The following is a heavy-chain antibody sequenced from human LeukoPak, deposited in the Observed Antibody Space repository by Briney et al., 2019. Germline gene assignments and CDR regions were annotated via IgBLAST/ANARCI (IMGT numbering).Heavy chain of an antibody. CDR1: GYTFTSYD. V-gene: IGHV1-8*01. CDR3: ARERGYSGYDYDY. Sequence: DSVKVSCKASGYTFTSYDINWVRQATGQGLEWMGWMNPNSGNTGYAQKFQGRVTMTRNTSISTAYMELSSLRSEDTAVYYCARERGYSGYDYDYWGQGTLVTVSS. J-gene: IGHJ4*02. D-gene: IGHD5-12*01. CDR2: MNPNSGNT.